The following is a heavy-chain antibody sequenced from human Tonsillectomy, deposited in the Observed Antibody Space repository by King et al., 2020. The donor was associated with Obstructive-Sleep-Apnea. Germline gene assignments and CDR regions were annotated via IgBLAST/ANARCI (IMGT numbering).Heavy chain of an antibody. V-gene: IGHV1-2*04. CDR3: ARVQGWRTPYLFDY. Sequence: VQLVQSGAEVKKPGASVKVSCEASGYTFTGYYIHWVRQAPGQGLEWMGWINPNSGGTSYAQKFEGWVTMTMDTSITTVYMEMSRLKSDATAGYYCARVQGWRTPYLFDYWGQGTLVTVSS. CDR1: GYTFTGYY. J-gene: IGHJ4*02. CDR2: INPNSGGT. D-gene: IGHD2-15*01.